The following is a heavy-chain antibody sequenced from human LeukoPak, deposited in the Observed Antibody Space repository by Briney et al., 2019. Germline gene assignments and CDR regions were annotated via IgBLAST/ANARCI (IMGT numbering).Heavy chain of an antibody. Sequence: SETLSLTCAVYGGSFSGCYWSWISQPPGKGLEWIGRIYTSGSTNYNPSLKSRVTISVDTSKNQFSLKLSSVTAADTAVYYCARERYGSGSHYFDYWGQGTLVTVSS. CDR1: GGSFSGCY. J-gene: IGHJ4*02. V-gene: IGHV4-59*10. D-gene: IGHD3-10*01. CDR2: IYTSGST. CDR3: ARERYGSGSHYFDY.